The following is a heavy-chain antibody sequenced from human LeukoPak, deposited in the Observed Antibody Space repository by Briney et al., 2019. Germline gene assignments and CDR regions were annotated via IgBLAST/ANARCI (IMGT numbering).Heavy chain of an antibody. D-gene: IGHD5-18*01. CDR3: AKDGYSYGYLRD. CDR2: ISNNGGYT. V-gene: IGHV3-23*01. CDR1: GFTFSSSA. Sequence: GGSLRLSCAASGFTFSSSAMSWVRQAPGKGLEWVSAISNNGGYTYYADSVQGRFTISRDNSKSTLCLQMNSLRAEDTAAYYCAKDGYSYGYLRDWGQGTLVTVSS. J-gene: IGHJ4*02.